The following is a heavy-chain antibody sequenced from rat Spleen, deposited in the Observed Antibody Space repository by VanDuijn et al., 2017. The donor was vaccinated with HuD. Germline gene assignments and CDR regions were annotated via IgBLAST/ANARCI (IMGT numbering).Heavy chain of an antibody. J-gene: IGHJ2*01. Sequence: EVQLVESDGGLVLPGRSLKLSCAAAGFISSDHYMAWVRQAPTKGPEWVATINYDGSSTFYRDSVKGRFTISRDNAKSTLYLQMDSLRSEDTATYYCTTALITLPWGQGVMVTVSS. CDR2: INYDGSST. CDR1: GFISSDHY. D-gene: IGHD1-1*01. CDR3: TTALITLP. V-gene: IGHV5-20*01.